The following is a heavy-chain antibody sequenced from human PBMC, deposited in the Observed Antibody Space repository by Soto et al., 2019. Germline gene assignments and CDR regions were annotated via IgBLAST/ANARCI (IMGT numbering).Heavy chain of an antibody. J-gene: IGHJ4*02. CDR3: ATSKVGYSFGSPFDF. Sequence: QVQLVQSGAEVKKPGSSVKVSCKASGGTFSSFVISWVRQAPGQGPEWMGGIIPSFNRPSYAQKFQGRVTITADESTTTSYMELSSLRSGDTAVYYCATSKVGYSFGSPFDFWGQGTRVTVSS. CDR1: GGTFSSFV. D-gene: IGHD5-18*01. CDR2: IIPSFNRP. V-gene: IGHV1-69*01.